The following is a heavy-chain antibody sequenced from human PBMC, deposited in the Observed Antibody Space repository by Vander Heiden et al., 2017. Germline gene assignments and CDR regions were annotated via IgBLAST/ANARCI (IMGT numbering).Heavy chain of an antibody. J-gene: IGHJ3*02. CDR1: GGSITSSIFY. D-gene: IGHD2-2*01. Sequence: HLQLQESGPGLVKPSETLSLTCSVSGGSITSSIFYWGWIRQPPGKGLEWIGNIYYSGSTYDNPSLKSRVTISVDTSRNQFSLRLTSVTAADTAVYYCARVVPQGSVFDIWGQGTLGTVSP. CDR2: IYYSGST. CDR3: ARVVPQGSVFDI. V-gene: IGHV4-39*01.